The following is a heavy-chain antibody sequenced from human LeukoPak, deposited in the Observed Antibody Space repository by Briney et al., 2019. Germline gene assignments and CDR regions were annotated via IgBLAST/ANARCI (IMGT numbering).Heavy chain of an antibody. Sequence: GGSLRLSCAASGFTFSSYWMSWVRQAPGKGLEWVANIKQDESEKYYVDSVKGRFTISRDNAKNSLYLQMNSLRAEDTAVYYCASLGITGTHDNWFDPWGQGTLVTVSS. J-gene: IGHJ5*02. CDR3: ASLGITGTHDNWFDP. V-gene: IGHV3-7*01. D-gene: IGHD1-20*01. CDR1: GFTFSSYW. CDR2: IKQDESEK.